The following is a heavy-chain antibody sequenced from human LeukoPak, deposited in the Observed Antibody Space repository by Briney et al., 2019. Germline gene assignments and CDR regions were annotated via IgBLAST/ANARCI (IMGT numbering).Heavy chain of an antibody. J-gene: IGHJ5*02. Sequence: GGSLRPSCAASGFTFSNAWMSWVRQAPGKGLEWVGRIKSKSDGETTNYAAPVKGRFTISRDDSKNTLYLQMSSLKTEDTAVYYCTNYTAWGQGTLVTVSS. D-gene: IGHD2-2*02. CDR1: GFTFSNAW. CDR2: IKSKSDGETT. CDR3: TNYTA. V-gene: IGHV3-15*01.